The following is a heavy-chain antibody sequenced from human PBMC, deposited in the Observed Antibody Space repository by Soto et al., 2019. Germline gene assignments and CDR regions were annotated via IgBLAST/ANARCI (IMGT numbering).Heavy chain of an antibody. J-gene: IGHJ2*01. D-gene: IGHD6-19*01. Sequence: EVPLVESGGGLIQPGGSLRLSCAASGLTVSSNYMSWVRQAPGKGLEWVSVIYTGGSTYYADSVRGRFTISRDNSKNTLNLEMNSLRAEDTAVYYCARGWQWPGRYFDLWGRGTLVTVSS. CDR2: IYTGGST. CDR1: GLTVSSNY. V-gene: IGHV3-53*01. CDR3: ARGWQWPGRYFDL.